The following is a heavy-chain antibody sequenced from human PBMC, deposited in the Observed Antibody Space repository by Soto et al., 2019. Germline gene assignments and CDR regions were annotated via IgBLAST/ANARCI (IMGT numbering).Heavy chain of an antibody. CDR2: IYHSGST. CDR3: AREGGYCSSTSSSFYGMDV. CDR1: GGSISSSNW. Sequence: SETLSLTCAVSGGSISSSNWWSWVRQPPGKGLEWIGEIYHSGSTNYNPSLKSRVTISVDKSKNQFSLKLSSVTAADTAVYYCAREGGYCSSTSSSFYGMDVWGQGTTVTVSS. V-gene: IGHV4-4*02. J-gene: IGHJ6*02. D-gene: IGHD2-2*01.